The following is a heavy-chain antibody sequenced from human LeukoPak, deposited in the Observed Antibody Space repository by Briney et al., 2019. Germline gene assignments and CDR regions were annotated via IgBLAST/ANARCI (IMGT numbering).Heavy chain of an antibody. CDR3: ARVSPDNSGGSCYSRLNCAYYFDY. D-gene: IGHD2-15*01. CDR2: INHSGST. Sequence: PGTLSLTCALYLGSFTVYYWSSIREPPRKGLEWIGEINHSGSTNYNPSPQRRATISVDTSKNHFSLKMSSVSAPDTAVYYCARVSPDNSGGSCYSRLNCAYYFDYWGQGTLVTVSS. V-gene: IGHV4-34*01. J-gene: IGHJ4*02. CDR1: LGSFTVYY.